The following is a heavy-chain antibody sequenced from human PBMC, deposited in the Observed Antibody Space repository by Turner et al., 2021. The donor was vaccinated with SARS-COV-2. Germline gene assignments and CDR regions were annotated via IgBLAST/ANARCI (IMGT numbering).Heavy chain of an antibody. CDR2: ISGSGSTI. V-gene: IGHV3-48*03. Sequence: EVQLVESGGVLLQPGWSLRLSCAASGFTFSSYDMNWVRQAPGKGLEWVSYISGSGSTIYYGDSMKGRVAVSRDNAKNSLYLQVNSLRVEDTAVYYCARGRSWNYWGQGTLITVSS. CDR3: ARGRSWNY. CDR1: GFTFSSYD. J-gene: IGHJ4*02. D-gene: IGHD1-26*01.